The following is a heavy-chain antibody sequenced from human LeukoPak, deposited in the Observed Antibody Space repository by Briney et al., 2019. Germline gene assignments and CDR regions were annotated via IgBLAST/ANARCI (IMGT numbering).Heavy chain of an antibody. J-gene: IGHJ5*02. Sequence: SETLSLTCTVSGGSISSSSYYWGWIRQPPGKGLEWIGSIYYSGRTYYNPSLKSRVTISVDTSKNQFSLNLTSVTAADTAVYYCARGPSTIWFDPWGQGTLVTVSS. CDR2: IYYSGRT. V-gene: IGHV4-39*07. CDR3: ARGPSTIWFDP. D-gene: IGHD2-2*01. CDR1: GGSISSSSYY.